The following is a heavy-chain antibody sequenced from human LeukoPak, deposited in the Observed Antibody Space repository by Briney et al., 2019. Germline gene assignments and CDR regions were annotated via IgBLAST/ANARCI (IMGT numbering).Heavy chain of an antibody. CDR2: IYYSGST. V-gene: IGHV4-59*01. Sequence: SETLSLTCTVSGGSISSYYWSWIRQPPGKGLEWIGYIYYSGSTYYDPSLKSRVTISVDTSKNLFSLKLSSVTAADTAVYYCARVQRPLDGADYWGQGTLVTVSS. CDR3: ARVQRPLDGADY. J-gene: IGHJ4*02. D-gene: IGHD1-1*01. CDR1: GGSISSYY.